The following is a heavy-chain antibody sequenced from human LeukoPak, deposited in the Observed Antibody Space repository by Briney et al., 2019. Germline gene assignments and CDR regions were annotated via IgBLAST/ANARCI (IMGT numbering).Heavy chain of an antibody. CDR3: ARVTGYMTEDFFDY. D-gene: IGHD6-13*01. CDR1: GGSISSYY. J-gene: IGHJ4*02. CDR2: IYYSGST. Sequence: SETLSLTCTVSGGSISSYYWSWIRQPPGKGLEWIGYIYYSGSTDYNPSLKSRVTISVDTSRNQFSLRLSSVTAADTGVYYCARVTGYMTEDFFDYWGQGTLVTVSS. V-gene: IGHV4-59*01.